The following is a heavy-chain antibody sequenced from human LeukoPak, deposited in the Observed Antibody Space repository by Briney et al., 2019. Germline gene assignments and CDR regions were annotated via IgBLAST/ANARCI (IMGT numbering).Heavy chain of an antibody. D-gene: IGHD2-21*01. CDR1: GYTFTNYD. Sequence: ASVKVSCKASGYTFTNYDISWVRQAPGQGLEWMGWISGYNASTNYAQKFQGRVTMTTDTSTNTAYMELRSLRSDDTAVYYCARGGISTAQGLDPWGQGALVTVSS. CDR2: ISGYNAST. V-gene: IGHV1-18*01. CDR3: ARGGISTAQGLDP. J-gene: IGHJ5*02.